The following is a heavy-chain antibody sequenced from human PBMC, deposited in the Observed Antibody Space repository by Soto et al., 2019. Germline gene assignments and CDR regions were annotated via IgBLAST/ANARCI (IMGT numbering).Heavy chain of an antibody. Sequence: GGSLRLSCAASGFTFRSFSMNRVRQAPGKGLEWVSTISSNSAYIYYTDALRGRFTISRDNAKNSLHLQMNSLRAEDTAGYYCTRDASRDSGAGDGLEPGVRETLVT. CDR2: ISSNSAYI. D-gene: IGHD7-27*01. CDR3: TRDASRDSGAGDGLEP. V-gene: IGHV3-21*01. J-gene: IGHJ5*02. CDR1: GFTFRSFS.